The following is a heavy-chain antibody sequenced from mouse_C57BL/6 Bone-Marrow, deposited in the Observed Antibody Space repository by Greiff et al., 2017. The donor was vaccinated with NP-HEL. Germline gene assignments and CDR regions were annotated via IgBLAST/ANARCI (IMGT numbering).Heavy chain of an antibody. J-gene: IGHJ1*03. CDR1: GYTFTSYW. Sequence: QVQLQQSGAELAKPGASVKLSCKASGYTFTSYWMHWVKQRPGQGLEWIGWFYPGSGSIKYNEKFKDKATLTADNSSSTVYMDLSRLTSEDSAVYFCARHGDYFGSSYGYFDVWGTGTTVTVSS. CDR2: FYPGSGSI. V-gene: IGHV1-62-2*01. CDR3: ARHGDYFGSSYGYFDV. D-gene: IGHD1-1*01.